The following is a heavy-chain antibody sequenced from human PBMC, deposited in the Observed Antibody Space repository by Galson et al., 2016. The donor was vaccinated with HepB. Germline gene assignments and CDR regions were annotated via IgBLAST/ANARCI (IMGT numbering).Heavy chain of an antibody. J-gene: IGHJ3*02. Sequence: SETLSLTCAVYGGSFSNYYWNWIRQPPGKGLEWIGEVNDSGSTNCNPSLKSRVTISLDTSKNQFSLKLSAVTAADTAVFYCARVLVVSAGGDAFDIWGQGTMFTVSS. CDR1: GGSFSNYY. CDR3: ARVLVVSAGGDAFDI. CDR2: VNDSGST. V-gene: IGHV4-34*01. D-gene: IGHD2-2*01.